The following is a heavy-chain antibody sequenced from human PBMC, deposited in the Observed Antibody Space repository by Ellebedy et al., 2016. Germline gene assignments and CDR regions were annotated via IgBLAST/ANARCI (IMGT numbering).Heavy chain of an antibody. CDR2: IYYSERS. CDR3: ARRLWSNPENYFYGMDV. J-gene: IGHJ6*02. Sequence: SETLSLTXTVSGVSISSGGSFWNWIRQHPGKGLEWIGHIYYSERSYDNPSLKSRVAISVDTSKNQFSLKLSSVTAADTAVYYCARRLWSNPENYFYGMDVWGQGTTVTVSS. D-gene: IGHD5-18*01. V-gene: IGHV4-31*03. CDR1: GVSISSGGSF.